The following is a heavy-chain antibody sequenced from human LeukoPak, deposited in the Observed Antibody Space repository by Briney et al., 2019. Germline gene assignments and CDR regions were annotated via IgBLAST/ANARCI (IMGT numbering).Heavy chain of an antibody. V-gene: IGHV4-31*02. CDR2: IYHTGST. CDR3: ARGGVVITTPRFDP. D-gene: IGHD1-1*01. Sequence: EWIGHIYHTGSTHYNASLKSRLTMSVDTSRNQFSLRLDSVTVADTAVYYCARGGVVITTPRFDPWGQGTLVIVSS. J-gene: IGHJ5*02.